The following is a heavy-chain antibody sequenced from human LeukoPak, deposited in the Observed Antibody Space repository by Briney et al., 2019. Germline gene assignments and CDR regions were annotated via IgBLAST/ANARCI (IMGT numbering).Heavy chain of an antibody. CDR1: GFTFSSYE. CDR2: ISSSSSYI. V-gene: IGHV3-21*01. CDR3: ARDSNGYYLGYFDF. D-gene: IGHD3-22*01. J-gene: IGHJ4*02. Sequence: PGGSLRLSCAASGFTFSSYEMNWVRQAPGKGLEWVSSISSSSSYIYYADSVKGRFTISRDNAKNSLYLQMNSLRAEDTALYYCARDSNGYYLGYFDFWGQGTLVTVSS.